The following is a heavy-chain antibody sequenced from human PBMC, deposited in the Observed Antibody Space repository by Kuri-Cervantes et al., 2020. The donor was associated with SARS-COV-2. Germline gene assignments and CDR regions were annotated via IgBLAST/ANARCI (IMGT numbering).Heavy chain of an antibody. CDR2: ISSSSTI. D-gene: IGHD2-2*01. Sequence: GESLKISCAASGFTFSSYSMNWVRQAPGKGLEWVSSISSSSTIYYADSVKGRFTISRDNAKNSLYLQMNSLRAEDTAVYYCIVVVPAAFDYWGQGTLVTVSS. V-gene: IGHV3-48*01. CDR3: IVVVPAAFDY. J-gene: IGHJ4*02. CDR1: GFTFSSYS.